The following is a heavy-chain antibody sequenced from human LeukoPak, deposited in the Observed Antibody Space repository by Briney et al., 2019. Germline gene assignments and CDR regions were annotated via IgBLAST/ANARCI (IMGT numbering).Heavy chain of an antibody. CDR3: AIRRGSGWSLYFDY. CDR2: IYYSGST. V-gene: IGHV4-39*07. Sequence: SETLSLTCTVSGGSISSSSYYWGWIRQPPGKGLEWIGSIYYSGSTNYNPSLKSRVTISVDTSKNQFSLKLSSVTAADTAVYYCAIRRGSGWSLYFDYWGQGTLVTVSS. CDR1: GGSISSSSYY. D-gene: IGHD6-19*01. J-gene: IGHJ4*02.